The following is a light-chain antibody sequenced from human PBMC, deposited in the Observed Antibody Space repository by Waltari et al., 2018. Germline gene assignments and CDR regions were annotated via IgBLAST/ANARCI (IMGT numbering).Light chain of an antibody. CDR3: AAWDDSLNGRGV. V-gene: IGLV1-44*01. CDR2: RNK. J-gene: IGLJ1*01. Sequence: QSVLTQPPSASGTPGQRVTISCSGSSSNIGSNTVNWYQQLPGTAPKLLIYRNKQRPSGVPDRFAGSKSGTSASLAISGLQSEDEADYYCAAWDDSLNGRGVFGTGTKVTVL. CDR1: SSNIGSNT.